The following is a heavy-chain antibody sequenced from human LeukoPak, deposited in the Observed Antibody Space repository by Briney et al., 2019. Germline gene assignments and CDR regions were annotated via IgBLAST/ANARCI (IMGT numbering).Heavy chain of an antibody. CDR3: ARSYYYDSSGWSQYFDY. CDR2: IYYSGST. V-gene: IGHV4-31*03. CDR1: GGSISSGGYY. J-gene: IGHJ4*02. D-gene: IGHD3-22*01. Sequence: SQTLSLTCTVPGGSISSGGYYWSWIRQHPGKGLEWIGYIYYSGSTYYNPSLKSRVTISVDTSKNQFSLKLSSVTAADTAVYYCARSYYYDSSGWSQYFDYWGQGTLVTVSS.